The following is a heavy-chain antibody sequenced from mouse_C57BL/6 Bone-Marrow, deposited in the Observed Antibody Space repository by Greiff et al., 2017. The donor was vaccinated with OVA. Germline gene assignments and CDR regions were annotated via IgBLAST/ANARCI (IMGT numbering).Heavy chain of an antibody. Sequence: QVQLQQSGAELVRPGSSVKLSCKASGYTFTSYWMHWVKQRPIQGLEWIGNIDPSDSETHYNQKFKDKATLTVDKSSSTAYMQLSSLTSEDSAVYYCARWGGAQAPFAYWGQGTLVTVSA. J-gene: IGHJ3*01. D-gene: IGHD3-2*02. CDR1: GYTFTSYW. CDR2: IDPSDSET. V-gene: IGHV1-52*01. CDR3: ARWGGAQAPFAY.